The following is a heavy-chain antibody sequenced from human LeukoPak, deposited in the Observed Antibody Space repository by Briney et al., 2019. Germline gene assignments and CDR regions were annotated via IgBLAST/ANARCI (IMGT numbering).Heavy chain of an antibody. J-gene: IGHJ4*02. CDR1: GYTLTELS. D-gene: IGHD2-2*01. CDR3: ATEGCSSTSCLGYFDY. V-gene: IGHV1-24*01. CDR2: FDPEDGET. Sequence: GASVKVSCKVSGYTLTELSMHWVRQAPGKGLEWMGGFDPEDGETIYAQKFQGRVTMTEDTSTDTAYMELSSLRSEDTAVYYCATEGCSSTSCLGYFDYWGQGTLVTVSS.